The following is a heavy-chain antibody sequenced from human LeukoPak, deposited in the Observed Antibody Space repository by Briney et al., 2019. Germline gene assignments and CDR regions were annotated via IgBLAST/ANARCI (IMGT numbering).Heavy chain of an antibody. CDR1: GGSISSSSYY. Sequence: TSSETLSLTCTVSGGSISSSSYYWGWVRQPPGKGLEWIGSIYYSGSTYYNPSLRSRVTISGDTSKNQFSLKLSSVTAADTAVYYCARLSDDDITMSQVDYWGQGTLVTVSS. V-gene: IGHV4-39*01. J-gene: IGHJ4*02. CDR2: IYYSGST. D-gene: IGHD3-10*02. CDR3: ARLSDDDITMSQVDY.